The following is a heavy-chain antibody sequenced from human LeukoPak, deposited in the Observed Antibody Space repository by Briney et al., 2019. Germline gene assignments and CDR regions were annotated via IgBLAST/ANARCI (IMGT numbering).Heavy chain of an antibody. V-gene: IGHV3-74*01. CDR3: AREDYESYYFDY. CDR2: VNSGGRDT. J-gene: IGHJ4*02. D-gene: IGHD4-17*01. Sequence: GGSLRLSCAASGFTFSSYWMPWVRQTPGKGLMWVSRVNSGGRDTTYADSVKGRFTISRDNAKNTLYLQMNSLRAKDTAVYFCAREDYESYYFDYWGQGTLVTVSS. CDR1: GFTFSSYW.